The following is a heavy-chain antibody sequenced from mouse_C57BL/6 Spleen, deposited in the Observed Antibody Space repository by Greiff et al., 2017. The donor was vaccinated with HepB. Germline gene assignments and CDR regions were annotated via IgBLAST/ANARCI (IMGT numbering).Heavy chain of an antibody. CDR2: IDPEDGET. Sequence: DVQLQESGAELVKPGASVKLSCTASGFNIKDYYMHWVKQRTEQGLEWIGRIDPEDGETKYAPKFQGKATITADTSSNTAYLQLSSLTSEDTAVYYCASTTVVAKDYFDYWGQGTTLTVSS. J-gene: IGHJ2*01. CDR1: GFNIKDYY. CDR3: ASTTVVAKDYFDY. D-gene: IGHD1-1*01. V-gene: IGHV14-2*01.